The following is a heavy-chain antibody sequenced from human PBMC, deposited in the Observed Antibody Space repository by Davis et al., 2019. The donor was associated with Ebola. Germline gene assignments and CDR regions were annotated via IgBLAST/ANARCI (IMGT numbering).Heavy chain of an antibody. V-gene: IGHV3-23*01. CDR3: AKTGGVGATLY. J-gene: IGHJ4*02. CDR1: GFTFSRYA. Sequence: GGSLRLSCVASGFTFSRYAMSWVRQAPGRGLEWVSAITGSDGSTYCADSVKGRFTISRDNSKNTLYLQMNSLRAEDTAVYYCAKTGGVGATLYWGQGTLVTVSS. D-gene: IGHD1-26*01. CDR2: ITGSDGST.